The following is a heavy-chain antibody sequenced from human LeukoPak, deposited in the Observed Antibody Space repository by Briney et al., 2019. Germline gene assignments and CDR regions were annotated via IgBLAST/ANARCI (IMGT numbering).Heavy chain of an antibody. CDR2: IFHSGST. V-gene: IGHV4-4*02. CDR3: ASRKLGNDY. Sequence: SETLSLTCAVSGDSISSSDWWSWVRQPPGKGLEWIGEIFHSGSTNYNPSLKSRVTVSVDKSKNQFSLKLSSVTAADTAVYYCASRKLGNDYWGQGTLVTVSS. CDR1: GDSISSSDW. D-gene: IGHD7-27*01. J-gene: IGHJ4*02.